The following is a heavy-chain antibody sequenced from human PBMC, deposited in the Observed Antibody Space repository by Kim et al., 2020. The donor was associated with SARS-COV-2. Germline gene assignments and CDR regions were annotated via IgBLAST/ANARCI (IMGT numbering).Heavy chain of an antibody. CDR2: IKQDGGEK. CDR3: AREGSIAAAEYYYYGMDV. CDR1: GFTFSSYW. J-gene: IGHJ6*02. D-gene: IGHD6-13*01. V-gene: IGHV3-7*01. Sequence: GGSLRLSCAASGFTFSSYWMSWVRQAPGKGLEWVANIKQDGGEKYYVDSVKGRFTISRDNAKNSLYLQMNSLRAEDTAVYYCAREGSIAAAEYYYYGMDVWGQGTTVPLSS.